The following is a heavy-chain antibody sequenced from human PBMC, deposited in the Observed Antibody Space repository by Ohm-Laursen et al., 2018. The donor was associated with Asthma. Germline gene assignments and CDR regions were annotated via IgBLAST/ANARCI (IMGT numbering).Heavy chain of an antibody. J-gene: IGHJ4*02. D-gene: IGHD4-17*01. CDR1: GDKFSAYY. CDR3: ARDDDYMGFDN. V-gene: IGHV4-34*01. Sequence: SETLSLTWAASGDKFSAYYFSWIRQLPGQGLEWIGQITHAGYANYKASLESRVTISVDTSKEQFSLNVNSVTAADTAVYFCARDDDYMGFDNWGQGTLVTVSS. CDR2: ITHAGYA.